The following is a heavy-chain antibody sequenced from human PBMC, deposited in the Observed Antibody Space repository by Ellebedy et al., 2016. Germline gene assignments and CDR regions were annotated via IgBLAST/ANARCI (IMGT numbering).Heavy chain of an antibody. Sequence: GGSLRLXXAASGFTVSSNSMSWVRQAPGKGLEWVSTIYSGDSTYYTDSVKGRFIISRDNAKNSLFLQMNSLRVEDTAVYYCARDGSEWSRDYWGQGTLVTVSS. D-gene: IGHD3-3*01. CDR2: IYSGDST. CDR1: GFTVSSNS. V-gene: IGHV3-53*01. J-gene: IGHJ4*02. CDR3: ARDGSEWSRDY.